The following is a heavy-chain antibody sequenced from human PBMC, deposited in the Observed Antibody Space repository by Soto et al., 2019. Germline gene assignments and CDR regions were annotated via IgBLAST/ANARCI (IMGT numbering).Heavy chain of an antibody. V-gene: IGHV1-69*13. Sequence: SVKVSCKASRYTFTSYCIHWVLPAPGQRLGWMGGIIPIFGTANYAQKFQGRVTITADESTSTAYMELSSLRSEDTAVYYCARDRDYYGSGSPPNWFDPWGQGTLVTVSS. J-gene: IGHJ5*02. CDR2: IIPIFGTA. D-gene: IGHD3-10*01. CDR3: ARDRDYYGSGSPPNWFDP. CDR1: RYTFTSYC.